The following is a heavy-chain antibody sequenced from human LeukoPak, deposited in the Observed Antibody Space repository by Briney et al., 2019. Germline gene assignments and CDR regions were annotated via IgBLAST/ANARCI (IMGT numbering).Heavy chain of an antibody. CDR1: GGTFSSYA. CDR2: ISAYNGNT. CDR3: ARTYYYDSSGYAPLYY. Sequence: ASVKVSCKASGGTFSSYAISWVRQAPGQGLEWMGWISAYNGNTNYAQKLQGRVTMTTDTSTSTAYMELRSLRSDDTAVYYCARTYYYDSSGYAPLYYWGQGTLVTVSS. D-gene: IGHD3-22*01. V-gene: IGHV1-18*01. J-gene: IGHJ4*02.